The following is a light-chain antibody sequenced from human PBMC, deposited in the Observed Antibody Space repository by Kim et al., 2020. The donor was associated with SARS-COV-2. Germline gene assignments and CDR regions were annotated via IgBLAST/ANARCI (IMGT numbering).Light chain of an antibody. CDR1: SDNVGYQG. J-gene: IGLJ3*02. Sequence: RQHATVTWIGSSDNVGYQGAAWLQQHQGHPPKLLSYRNNNRPSGISERFSASRSGNTASLTISGLQPEDEADYYCSAWDRSVNAWVFGGGTQLTVL. CDR2: RNN. CDR3: SAWDRSVNAWV. V-gene: IGLV10-54*01.